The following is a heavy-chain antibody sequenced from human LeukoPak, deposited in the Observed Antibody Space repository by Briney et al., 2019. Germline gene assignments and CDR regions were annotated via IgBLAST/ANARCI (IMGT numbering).Heavy chain of an antibody. Sequence: PGGSLRLSCAASGFNINSYSINWVRQAPGKGLEWVSTILAEDSSTHYADSLQGRFTISRDNSENTLYLQMNSLRAEDTALYYCVKDGRGVLGEWWGQGTLVTVSS. CDR2: ILAEDSST. V-gene: IGHV3-23*01. CDR3: VKDGRGVLGEW. CDR1: GFNINSYS. D-gene: IGHD3-16*02. J-gene: IGHJ4*02.